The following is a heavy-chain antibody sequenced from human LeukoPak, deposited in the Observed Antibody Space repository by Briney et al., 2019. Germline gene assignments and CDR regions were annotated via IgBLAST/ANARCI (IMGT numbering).Heavy chain of an antibody. Sequence: PGGSLRLSCAASGFTFSSYRMNWVRQAPGKGLEWVASISSSGYYIFYTDSVKGRFTISRDNAKKSLYLQMNSLRAEDTAVYYCARDYYDSSDLAFDPWGHGTLVTVSS. CDR3: ARDYYDSSDLAFDP. CDR1: GFTFSSYR. D-gene: IGHD3-22*01. CDR2: ISSSGYYI. J-gene: IGHJ5*02. V-gene: IGHV3-21*01.